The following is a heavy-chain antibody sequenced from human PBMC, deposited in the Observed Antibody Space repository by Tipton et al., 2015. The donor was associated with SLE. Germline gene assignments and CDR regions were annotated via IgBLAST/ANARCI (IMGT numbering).Heavy chain of an antibody. D-gene: IGHD3-22*01. CDR3: AKDMVPEVSSGYLDY. V-gene: IGHV3-9*01. Sequence: RSLRLSCAASGFTFDDYAMHWVRQAPGKGLEWVSGISWNSGSIGYADSVKGRFTISRDNAKNSLYLQMNSLRAEDTALYYCAKDMVPEVSSGYLDYWGQGTLVTVSS. J-gene: IGHJ4*02. CDR1: GFTFDDYA. CDR2: ISWNSGSI.